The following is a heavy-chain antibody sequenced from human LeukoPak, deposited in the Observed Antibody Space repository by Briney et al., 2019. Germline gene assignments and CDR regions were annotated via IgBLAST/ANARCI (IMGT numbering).Heavy chain of an antibody. J-gene: IGHJ5*02. D-gene: IGHD2-2*01. Sequence: SETLSLTCAVYGGSFSGYYWSWIRQPPGKGLEWIGEINHSGSTNYNPSLKSRVTISVDTSKNQFSLKLSSVTAADTAVYYCARVIVVVPAAYPNWFDPWGQGTLDTVSS. CDR2: INHSGST. CDR1: GGSFSGYY. V-gene: IGHV4-34*01. CDR3: ARVIVVVPAAYPNWFDP.